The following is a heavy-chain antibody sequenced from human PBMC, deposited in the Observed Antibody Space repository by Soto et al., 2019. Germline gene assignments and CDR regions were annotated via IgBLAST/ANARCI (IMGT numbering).Heavy chain of an antibody. Sequence: QVQLVESGGGVVQPGRSLRLSCAASGFTVSSYAMHWVRQAPGKGLEWVAGIAYGGSNKYYADSVKGRFTISRDTSKNTLYLQLNSLRDEDTAVYDCARDSGDSDGGTRWFDAWGQGTLVTVS. CDR2: IAYGGSNK. CDR1: GFTVSSYA. V-gene: IGHV3-30-3*01. J-gene: IGHJ5*02. CDR3: ARDSGDSDGGTRWFDA. D-gene: IGHD5-18*01.